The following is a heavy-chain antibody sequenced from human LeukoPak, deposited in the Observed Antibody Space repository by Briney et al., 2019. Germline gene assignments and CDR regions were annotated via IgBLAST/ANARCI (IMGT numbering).Heavy chain of an antibody. Sequence: ASVKVSCKASGYTFTSYGISWVRQAPGQGLEWMGWISAYNGNTNYAQKLLGRVTMTTDTSTSTAYMELRSLRSDDTAVYYCARVSSSWYPDYYYYGMDVWGQGTTVTVSS. D-gene: IGHD6-13*01. J-gene: IGHJ6*02. V-gene: IGHV1-18*01. CDR3: ARVSSSWYPDYYYYGMDV. CDR2: ISAYNGNT. CDR1: GYTFTSYG.